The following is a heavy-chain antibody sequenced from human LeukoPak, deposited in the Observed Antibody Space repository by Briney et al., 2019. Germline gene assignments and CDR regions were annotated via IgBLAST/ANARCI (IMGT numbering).Heavy chain of an antibody. Sequence: TSETLSLTCTVSGGSISSNPYFCGWIRQSPGKGLEWIASLYYSGSAYYNPSLQGRVTISVDTSKNQFSLKLSSVTAADTAVYYCARHSILSYGENNWFDPWGRGTLVTVSS. V-gene: IGHV4-39*01. D-gene: IGHD5-18*01. CDR3: ARHSILSYGENNWFDP. CDR1: GGSISSNPYF. J-gene: IGHJ5*02. CDR2: LYYSGSA.